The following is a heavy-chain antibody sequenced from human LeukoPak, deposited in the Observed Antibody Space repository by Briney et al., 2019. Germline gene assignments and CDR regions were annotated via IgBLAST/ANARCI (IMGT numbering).Heavy chain of an antibody. D-gene: IGHD3-16*01. Sequence: GGSLRLSCAASGFTFSSYSMNWVRQAPGKGLEWVSSISSSSSYIYYADSVKGRFTISRDNAKNSLYLQMNSLRAEDTAVYYCAKQQGVDYYYGMDVWGQGTTVTVSS. CDR1: GFTFSSYS. J-gene: IGHJ6*02. V-gene: IGHV3-21*01. CDR2: ISSSSSYI. CDR3: AKQQGVDYYYGMDV.